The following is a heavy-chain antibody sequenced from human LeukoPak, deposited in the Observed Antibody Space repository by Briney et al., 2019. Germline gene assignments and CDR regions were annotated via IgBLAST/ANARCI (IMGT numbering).Heavy chain of an antibody. D-gene: IGHD2-15*01. CDR3: ARGVKVAGSY. V-gene: IGHV4-59*01. J-gene: IGHJ4*02. Sequence: PSETLSLTCTVSGDSIRQPPGKGLEWIGYINYSGSTNYNPSLKNRVTISAGTSKNQFSLRLSSVTAADTAVYFCARGVKVAGSYWGQGTLVTVSS. CDR1: GDSI. CDR2: INYSGST.